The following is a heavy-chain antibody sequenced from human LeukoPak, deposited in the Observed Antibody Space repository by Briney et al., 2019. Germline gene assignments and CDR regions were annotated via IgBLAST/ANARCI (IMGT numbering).Heavy chain of an antibody. V-gene: IGHV4-34*01. CDR3: ARVGYCSSTSCYDFDY. D-gene: IGHD2-2*01. CDR1: GGSFSGYY. Sequence: SETLSLTCAVYGGSFSGYYWSWIRQPPGKGLEWIGEINHSGSTNYNPSLKSRVTISVDTSKNQFSLKLSSVTAADTAVYYCARVGYCSSTSCYDFDYWGQGTLVTVS. CDR2: INHSGST. J-gene: IGHJ4*02.